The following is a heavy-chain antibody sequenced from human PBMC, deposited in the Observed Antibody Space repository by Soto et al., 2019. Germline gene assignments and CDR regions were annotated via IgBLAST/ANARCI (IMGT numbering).Heavy chain of an antibody. J-gene: IGHJ4*02. D-gene: IGHD3-16*01. Sequence: QITLKESGPTLVKPTQTLTLTCTFSGFSLSTSGVGVGWIRQPPGKALEWLALIYWDDAKHYSPSLKSRLTTTKDTSKNQGVLIMTNLDPVDTATYYRAHKGGGDRILDYWGQGTLVTVSS. CDR3: AHKGGGDRILDY. V-gene: IGHV2-5*02. CDR1: GFSLSTSGVG. CDR2: IYWDDAK.